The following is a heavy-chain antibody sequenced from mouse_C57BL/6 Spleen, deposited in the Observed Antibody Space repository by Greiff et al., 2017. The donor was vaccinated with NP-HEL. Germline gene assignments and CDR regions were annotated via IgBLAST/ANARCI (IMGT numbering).Heavy chain of an antibody. Sequence: VQLQQSGPELVKPGASVKIPCKASGYTFTDYNMDWVKQSHGKSLEWIGDINPNNGGTIYNQKFKGKATLTADKSSSTAYMQLSSLTYEDSAVYYCAGDGYGNFLMDYWGQGTSVTVSS. CDR3: AGDGYGNFLMDY. J-gene: IGHJ4*01. CDR2: INPNNGGT. V-gene: IGHV1-18*01. CDR1: GYTFTDYN. D-gene: IGHD2-10*02.